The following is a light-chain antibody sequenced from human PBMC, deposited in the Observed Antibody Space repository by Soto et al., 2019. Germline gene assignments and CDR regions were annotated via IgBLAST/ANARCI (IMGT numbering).Light chain of an antibody. Sequence: QSVLTQPASVSGSPGQSITISCTGTSSDIGAFTFVSWYQQHPGKVPKLMIFDVNRRPSGVSDRFSGSKSGNTASLTISGLQAEDEGDYYCSSYTSSSTQVFGSGTKLTVL. V-gene: IGLV2-14*03. J-gene: IGLJ1*01. CDR1: SSDIGAFTF. CDR2: DVN. CDR3: SSYTSSSTQV.